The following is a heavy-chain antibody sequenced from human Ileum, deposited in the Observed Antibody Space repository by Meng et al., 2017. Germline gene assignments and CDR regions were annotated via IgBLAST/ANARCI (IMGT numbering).Heavy chain of an antibody. CDR3: AANSGKKMHS. Sequence: QVQRKEAGPGLGKPSGTLALTGAVSGDSISTTNWWNWVRQPPGEGLEWIGEIYHSGLVNYNLSLKSRVTLSIDKSKNQFSLKLISVTAADTGVYYCAANSGKKMHSWGQGTLVTVSS. D-gene: IGHD4-23*01. V-gene: IGHV4-4*02. CDR2: IYHSGLV. J-gene: IGHJ4*02. CDR1: GDSISTTNW.